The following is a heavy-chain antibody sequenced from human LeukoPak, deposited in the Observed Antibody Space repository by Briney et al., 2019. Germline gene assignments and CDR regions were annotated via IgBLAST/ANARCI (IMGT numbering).Heavy chain of an antibody. D-gene: IGHD6-19*01. CDR3: ARCYRGWDY. CDR2: ISYSGNT. J-gene: IGHJ4*02. Sequence: SETLALTCTGYGGSLTGNRWTWIRQAPGKGLEWLGRISYSGNTYYIPSLKGCITIYLDTSKHQCALKLSSVTAADTAIYYCARCYRGWDYWGQGTRVTVSS. V-gene: IGHV4-34*01. CDR1: GGSLTGNR.